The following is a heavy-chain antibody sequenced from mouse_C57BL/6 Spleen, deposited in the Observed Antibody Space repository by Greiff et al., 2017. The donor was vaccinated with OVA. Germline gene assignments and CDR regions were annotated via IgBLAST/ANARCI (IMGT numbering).Heavy chain of an antibody. J-gene: IGHJ2*01. Sequence: QVQLQQSGPELVKPGASVKLSCKASGYAFSSSWMNWVKQRPGKGLEWIGRIYPGDGATNYTEKFKGKATLTADKASSTAYMQLSSLTSEDSAVYFCARWEVRFYFDYWGKGTTLTVSS. V-gene: IGHV1-82*01. CDR2: IYPGDGAT. D-gene: IGHD3-2*02. CDR3: ARWEVRFYFDY. CDR1: GYAFSSSW.